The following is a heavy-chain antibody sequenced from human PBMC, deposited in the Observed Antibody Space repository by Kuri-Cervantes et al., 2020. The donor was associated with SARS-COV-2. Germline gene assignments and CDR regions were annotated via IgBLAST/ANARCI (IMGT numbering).Heavy chain of an antibody. J-gene: IGHJ6*02. CDR3: AKGISWFGELNIGVPYYYGMDV. D-gene: IGHD3-10*01. V-gene: IGHV3-23*01. CDR2: FNGSGVGT. Sequence: SRKISGAASRITCNDYVMSWVRQSPGKGLEWVSVFNGSGVGTCYAEYVQGRFTISRDNSKNTLYMQMHSLRVEDTAVYYCAKGISWFGELNIGVPYYYGMDVWGQGTTVTVSS. CDR1: RITCNDYV.